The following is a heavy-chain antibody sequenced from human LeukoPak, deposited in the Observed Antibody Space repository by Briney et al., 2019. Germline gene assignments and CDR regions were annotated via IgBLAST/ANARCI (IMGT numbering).Heavy chain of an antibody. CDR1: GFTFSSYW. V-gene: IGHV3-7*01. CDR2: INQDGSEK. Sequence: GGSLRLSCAASGFTFSSYWMSWVRQAPGKGLEWVANINQDGSEKYFVDSVKGRFTISGDNSKNSLHLQMNTLRAEDTALYYCARERDGRFFDYWGQGTLVTVSS. D-gene: IGHD5-24*01. CDR3: ARERDGRFFDY. J-gene: IGHJ4*02.